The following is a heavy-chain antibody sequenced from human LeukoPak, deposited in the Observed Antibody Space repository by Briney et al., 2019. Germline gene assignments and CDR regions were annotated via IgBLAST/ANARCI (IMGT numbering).Heavy chain of an antibody. J-gene: IGHJ5*02. V-gene: IGHV3-30*18. CDR2: ISYDGSNK. CDR3: AKEGRGFGESPEGWFDP. D-gene: IGHD3-10*01. Sequence: GGSLRLSCAASGFTFSSYGMHWVRQAPGKGLEWVAVISYDGSNKYYADSVKGRFTNSRDNSKNTLYLQMNSLRAEDTAVYCCAKEGRGFGESPEGWFDPWGQGTLVTVSS. CDR1: GFTFSSYG.